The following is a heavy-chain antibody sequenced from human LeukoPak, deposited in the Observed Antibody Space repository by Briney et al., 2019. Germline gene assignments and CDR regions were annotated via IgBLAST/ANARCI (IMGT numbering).Heavy chain of an antibody. CDR2: INHSGST. Sequence: SETLSLTCAVYGGSFSGYYWSWIRQPPGKGLEWIGEINHSGSTSYNPSLWSRVTISLDTSKNQFSLRLSSVTAADTAVYYCARAGSGALRDWGQGTLVTVSS. CDR1: GGSFSGYY. V-gene: IGHV4-34*01. CDR3: ARAGSGALRD. D-gene: IGHD3-10*01. J-gene: IGHJ4*02.